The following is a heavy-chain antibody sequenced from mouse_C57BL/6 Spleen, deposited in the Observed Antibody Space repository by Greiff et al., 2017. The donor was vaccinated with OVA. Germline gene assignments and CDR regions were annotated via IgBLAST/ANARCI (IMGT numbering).Heavy chain of an antibody. J-gene: IGHJ4*01. CDR1: GFTFSDYG. V-gene: IGHV5-17*01. CDR3: ARPDGYYGSSYYAMDY. CDR2: ISSGSSTI. D-gene: IGHD1-1*01. Sequence: EVMLVESGGGLVKPGGSLKLSCAASGFTFSDYGMHWVRQAPEKGLEWVAYISSGSSTIYYADTVKGRFTISRDNAKNTLFLQMTSLRSEDTAMYYCARPDGYYGSSYYAMDYWGQGTSVTVSS.